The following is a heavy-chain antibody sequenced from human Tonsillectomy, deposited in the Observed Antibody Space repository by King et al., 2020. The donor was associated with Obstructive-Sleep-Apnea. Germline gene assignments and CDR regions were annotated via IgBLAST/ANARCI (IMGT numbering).Heavy chain of an antibody. Sequence: VQLVESGGGLVKPGGSLRLSCAASGFTFSSYSMNWVRQAPGKGLAWVSSIISSCSYINYAESVKGRFSISRDNAQNSLHLQMNSLQTEDTAVYYCARDQHLLDYCGQGTLVTVSS. V-gene: IGHV3-21*01. D-gene: IGHD6-13*01. J-gene: IGHJ4*02. CDR1: GFTFSSYS. CDR2: IISSCSYI. CDR3: ARDQHLLDY.